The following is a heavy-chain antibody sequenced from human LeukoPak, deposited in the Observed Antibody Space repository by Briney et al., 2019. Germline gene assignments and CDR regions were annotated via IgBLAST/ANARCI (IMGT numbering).Heavy chain of an antibody. Sequence: SETLSLTCAVYGGSFSGYYWSWIRQPPGTGLEWIGRIHHSGTTKYNPSLKSRVTISIDTSKNQFSLKLSSVTAADTAVYYCARGREYDSSGYYFFDYWGQGTLVTVSS. D-gene: IGHD3-22*01. CDR3: ARGREYDSSGYYFFDY. V-gene: IGHV4-34*01. CDR1: GGSFSGYY. CDR2: IHHSGTT. J-gene: IGHJ4*02.